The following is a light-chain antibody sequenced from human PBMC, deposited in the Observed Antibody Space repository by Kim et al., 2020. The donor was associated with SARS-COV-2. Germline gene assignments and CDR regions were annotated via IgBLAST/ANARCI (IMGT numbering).Light chain of an antibody. CDR1: QMISTS. Sequence: DIQMTQSPSTLSASVGDRVTITYRASQMISTSLAWYQQKPGKAPKLLIYKASSLQSGVPSRFSGGGSGTEFTLTIISLQPDDFATYYCQQHETYPWTFGQGTMVDVK. J-gene: IGKJ1*01. CDR3: QQHETYPWT. CDR2: KAS. V-gene: IGKV1-5*03.